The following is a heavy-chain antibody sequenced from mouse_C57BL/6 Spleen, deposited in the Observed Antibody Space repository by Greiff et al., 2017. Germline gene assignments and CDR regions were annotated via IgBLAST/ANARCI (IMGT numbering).Heavy chain of an antibody. V-gene: IGHV1-81*01. D-gene: IGHD2-14*01. CDR2: IYPRSGNT. CDR3: ARIGGDAMDY. Sequence: VQGVESGAELARPGASVKLSCKASGYTFTSYGISWVKQRTGQGLEWIGEIYPRSGNTYYNEKFKGKATLTADKSSSTAYMELRSLTSEDSAVYFCARIGGDAMDYWGQGTSVTVSS. J-gene: IGHJ4*01. CDR1: GYTFTSYG.